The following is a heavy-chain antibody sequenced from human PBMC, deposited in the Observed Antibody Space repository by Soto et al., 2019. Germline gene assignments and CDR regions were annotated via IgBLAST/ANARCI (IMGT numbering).Heavy chain of an antibody. J-gene: IGHJ4*02. CDR2: TTSDGARI. CDR3: ARNNPGREWELPDY. CDR1: GFAFSTYG. Sequence: QVQLVESGGGVVQPGRSLRLSCAASGFAFSTYGMHWVRQAPGKGLEWVAVTTSDGARINYADSVKGRFTISRDNSRTTLYLQMNSLRIDDTAVYYCARNNPGREWELPDYWGQGTLVTVSS. V-gene: IGHV3-30*03. D-gene: IGHD1-26*01.